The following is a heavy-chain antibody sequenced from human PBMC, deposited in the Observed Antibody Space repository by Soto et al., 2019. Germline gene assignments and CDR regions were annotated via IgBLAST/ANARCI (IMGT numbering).Heavy chain of an antibody. CDR3: AKGGPSYYDFWSGYHTDY. CDR2: ISGSGAST. Sequence: GGAMRLSCAASGFTFSSYAMTWVRQAPGKGLECVSAISGSGASTYYVDSVKGRVTSSRDNSKNTLYLQMNSLRAEDTAVYYCAKGGPSYYDFWSGYHTDYWGQGTLVTVSS. D-gene: IGHD3-3*01. J-gene: IGHJ4*02. V-gene: IGHV3-23*01. CDR1: GFTFSSYA.